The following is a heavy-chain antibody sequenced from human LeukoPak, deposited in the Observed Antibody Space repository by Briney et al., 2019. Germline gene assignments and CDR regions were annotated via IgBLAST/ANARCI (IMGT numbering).Heavy chain of an antibody. J-gene: IGHJ4*02. Sequence: GGSLRLSCAASGFTFRNYAMSWVRQAPGKGPEWVSGISGSGDNTYYADSVQGRFTISRDNSKNTLYLQMNSLRAEDTAIYYCAKRDYSESSGYGPLFDFWGQGTLVTVSS. CDR2: ISGSGDNT. CDR1: GFTFRNYA. D-gene: IGHD3-22*01. V-gene: IGHV3-23*01. CDR3: AKRDYSESSGYGPLFDF.